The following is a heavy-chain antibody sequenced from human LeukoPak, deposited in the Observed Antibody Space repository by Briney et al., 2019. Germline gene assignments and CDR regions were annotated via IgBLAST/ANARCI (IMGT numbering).Heavy chain of an antibody. D-gene: IGHD4-11*01. J-gene: IGHJ3*02. CDR2: IYTSGST. CDR1: GGSISSGSYY. Sequence: SETLSLTCTVSGGSISSGSYYWSWIRQPAGKGLEWIGRIYTSGSTNYNPSLKSRVTISVDTSKNQFSLKLSSVTAADTAVYYCARTTAAKQDAFDIWGQGTMVTVSS. CDR3: ARTTAAKQDAFDI. V-gene: IGHV4-61*02.